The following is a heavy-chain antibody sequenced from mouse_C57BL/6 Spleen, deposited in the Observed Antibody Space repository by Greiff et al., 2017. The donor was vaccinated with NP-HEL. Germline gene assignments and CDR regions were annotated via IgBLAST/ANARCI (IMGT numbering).Heavy chain of an antibody. CDR1: GYTFTSYG. V-gene: IGHV1-81*01. D-gene: IGHD1-1*01. CDR2: IYPRSGNT. Sequence: VQLQESGAELARPGASVKLSCMASGYTFTSYGISWVKQRTGQGLEWIGEIYPRSGNTYYNEKFKGKATLTADKSSSTAYMELRSLTSEDSAVYFCARGYYGSSYSYFDYWGQGTTLTVSS. J-gene: IGHJ2*01. CDR3: ARGYYGSSYSYFDY.